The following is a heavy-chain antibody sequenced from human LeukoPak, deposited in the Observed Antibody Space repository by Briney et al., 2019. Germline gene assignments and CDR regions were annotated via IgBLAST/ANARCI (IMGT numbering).Heavy chain of an antibody. Sequence: GASVKVSCKASGYTFTSYDISWVRQAPGQGLEWMGRIIPILGIANYAQKFQGRVTITADKSTSTAYMELSSLRSEDTAVYYCARDMGQWLGGDWYFDLWGRGTLVTVSS. D-gene: IGHD6-19*01. CDR2: IIPILGIA. V-gene: IGHV1-69*04. J-gene: IGHJ2*01. CDR1: GYTFTSYD. CDR3: ARDMGQWLGGDWYFDL.